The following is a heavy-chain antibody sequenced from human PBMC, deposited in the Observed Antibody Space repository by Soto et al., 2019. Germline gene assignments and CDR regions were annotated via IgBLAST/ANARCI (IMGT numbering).Heavy chain of an antibody. J-gene: IGHJ6*02. D-gene: IGHD3-3*01. Sequence: QVQLVESGGGVVQPGRSLRLSCAASGFTFSSYGMHWVRQAPGKGLEWVAVISYDGSNKNYADSVKGRFTISRDNSKNTQYPQMNSLRAEDTAVCYCAKEVWSGPMDVWGQGTTVTVSS. CDR3: AKEVWSGPMDV. CDR2: ISYDGSNK. V-gene: IGHV3-30*18. CDR1: GFTFSSYG.